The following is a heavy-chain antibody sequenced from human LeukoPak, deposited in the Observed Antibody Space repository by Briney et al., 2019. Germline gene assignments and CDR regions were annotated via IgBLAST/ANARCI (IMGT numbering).Heavy chain of an antibody. V-gene: IGHV3-30*04. CDR2: ISYDGSNK. Sequence: RSGGSLRLSCAASGFTVSSLAMHWVRQAPGKGLEWVAVISYDGSNKYYADSVKGRFTISRDNSKNTLYLQMNSLRADDTAVYYCAKTQGYYDAWGQGALVTVSS. J-gene: IGHJ5*02. D-gene: IGHD2-15*01. CDR3: AKTQGYYDA. CDR1: GFTVSSLA.